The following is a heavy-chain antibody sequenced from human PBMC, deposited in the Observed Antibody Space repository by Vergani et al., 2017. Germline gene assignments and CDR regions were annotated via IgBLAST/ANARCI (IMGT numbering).Heavy chain of an antibody. J-gene: IGHJ4*02. Sequence: EVQLVESGGGLVQPGGSLRLSCAASGFTFSSYSMNWVRQAPGKGLEWVSSISSSSSYIYYADSVKGRFTISRDNAKNSLYLQMNSLRAEDTAVYYCARDRCSGGSCYLDYWGQGTLVTVSS. V-gene: IGHV3-21*01. CDR3: ARDRCSGGSCYLDY. CDR2: ISSSSSYI. CDR1: GFTFSSYS. D-gene: IGHD2-15*01.